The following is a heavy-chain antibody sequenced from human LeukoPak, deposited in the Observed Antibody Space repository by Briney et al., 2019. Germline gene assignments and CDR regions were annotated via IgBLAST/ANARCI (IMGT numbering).Heavy chain of an antibody. Sequence: ASVKVSCKASGYTFTGYYIHWVRQAPGQGLEWMGWMNPNSGNTGYAQKFQGRVTMTRNTSISTAYMELSSLRSEDTAVYYCARGRSFGGVHRPRGYWFDPWGQGTLATVSS. J-gene: IGHJ5*02. CDR1: GYTFTGYY. D-gene: IGHD3-16*01. CDR3: ARGRSFGGVHRPRGYWFDP. CDR2: MNPNSGNT. V-gene: IGHV1-8*02.